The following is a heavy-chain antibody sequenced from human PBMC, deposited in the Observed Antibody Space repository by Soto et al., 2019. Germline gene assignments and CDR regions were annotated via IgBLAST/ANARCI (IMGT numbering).Heavy chain of an antibody. CDR1: GGSISSSSYY. D-gene: IGHD2-15*01. CDR3: ARRAYCSGGSCYSWVFDY. J-gene: IGHJ4*02. V-gene: IGHV4-39*01. Sequence: QLQLQESGPGLVKPSETLSLTCTVSGGSISSSSYYWGWIRQPPGKGLEWIGSIYYSGSTYYNPSLKSRVTISVDTSKNQFSLKLSSVTAADTAVYYCARRAYCSGGSCYSWVFDYWGQGTLVTVSS. CDR2: IYYSGST.